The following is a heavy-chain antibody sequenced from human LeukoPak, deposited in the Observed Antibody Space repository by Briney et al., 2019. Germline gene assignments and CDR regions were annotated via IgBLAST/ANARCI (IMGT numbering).Heavy chain of an antibody. J-gene: IGHJ6*03. CDR1: GYTFTSYD. CDR3: ARGQVPAAIPYYYYYYMDV. Sequence: GASVKVSCKASGYTFTSYDINWVRQATGQGLEWMGWMNLNSGNTGYAQKFQGRVTMTRNTSISTAYMELSSLRSEDTAVYYCARGQVPAAIPYYYYYYMDVWGKGTTVTVSS. V-gene: IGHV1-8*01. CDR2: MNLNSGNT. D-gene: IGHD2-2*02.